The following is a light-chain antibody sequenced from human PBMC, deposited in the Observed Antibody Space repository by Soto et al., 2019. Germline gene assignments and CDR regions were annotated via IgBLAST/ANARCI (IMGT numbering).Light chain of an antibody. Sequence: IQLTKSPSSLSASVGDRVTITCRASQGISSALAWYQQKPGKAPKLLIYSASTLQNGVPSRFSGSGSGTDFXLTIXGLQPEDFATYYCQQPNSYPVTFGQVTRLEIK. CDR2: SAS. CDR3: QQPNSYPVT. CDR1: QGISSA. V-gene: IGKV1-9*01. J-gene: IGKJ5*01.